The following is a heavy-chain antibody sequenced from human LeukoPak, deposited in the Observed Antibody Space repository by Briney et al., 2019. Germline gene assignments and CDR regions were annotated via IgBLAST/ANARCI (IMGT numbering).Heavy chain of an antibody. Sequence: GASVKVSCKASGYTFTGYYMHWVRQAPGQGLEWMGWINPNSGGTNYAQKFQGRVTMTRDTSISTAYMELSSLRSDDTAVYYCASSRVDFWSGRLDYWGQGTLVTVSS. CDR1: GYTFTGYY. V-gene: IGHV1-2*02. J-gene: IGHJ4*02. CDR2: INPNSGGT. CDR3: ASSRVDFWSGRLDY. D-gene: IGHD3-3*01.